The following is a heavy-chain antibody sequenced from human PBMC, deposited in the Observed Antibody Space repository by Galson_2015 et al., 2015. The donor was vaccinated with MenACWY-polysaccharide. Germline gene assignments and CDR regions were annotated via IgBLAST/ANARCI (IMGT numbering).Heavy chain of an antibody. CDR1: GFTFSSYA. Sequence: SLRLSCAASGFTFSSYAMHWVRQAPGKGLVWVSRFSGGGGTTYYADSVKGRFTISRDNAKNTLYLQMNSLRAEDTAVYYCAKRMTTVGAFYIWGHGTMVTVSS. V-gene: IGHV3-23*01. J-gene: IGHJ3*02. CDR2: FSGGGGTT. CDR3: AKRMTTVGAFYI. D-gene: IGHD4-23*01.